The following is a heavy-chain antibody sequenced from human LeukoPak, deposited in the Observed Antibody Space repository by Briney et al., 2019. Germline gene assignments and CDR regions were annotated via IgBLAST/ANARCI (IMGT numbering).Heavy chain of an antibody. J-gene: IGHJ4*02. CDR1: GGSISSGGYY. Sequence: SQTLSLTCTVSGGSISSGGYYWSWIRQHPGKGLEWIGYIYYSGSTYYNPSLKSRVTISVDTSKNQFSLRLSYVTAADTAIYYCARDPIAVREPIDFWGQGTLVTVSS. D-gene: IGHD6-6*01. CDR2: IYYSGST. V-gene: IGHV4-31*03. CDR3: ARDPIAVREPIDF.